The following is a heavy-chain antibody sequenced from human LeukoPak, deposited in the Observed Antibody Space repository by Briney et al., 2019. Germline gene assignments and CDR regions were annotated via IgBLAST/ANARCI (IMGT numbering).Heavy chain of an antibody. J-gene: IGHJ4*02. CDR2: IWYDGSNK. CDR1: GFTFSSYG. V-gene: IGHV3-33*01. Sequence: GRSLRLSCAASGFTFSSYGMPWVRQAPGKGLEWVAVIWYDGSNKYYADSVKGRFTISRDNSKNTLYLQMNSLRAEDTAVYYCARGSAVGATRISPHYWGQGTLVTVSS. CDR3: ARGSAVGATRISPHY. D-gene: IGHD1-26*01.